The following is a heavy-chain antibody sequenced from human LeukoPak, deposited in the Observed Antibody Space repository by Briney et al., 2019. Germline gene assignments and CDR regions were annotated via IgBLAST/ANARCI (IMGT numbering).Heavy chain of an antibody. D-gene: IGHD5-12*01. V-gene: IGHV1-8*01. Sequence: ASVKVSCKASGYTFTSYDINWVRQATGQGLEWMGWMNPNSGNTGYAQKFQGRVTMTRNTSISTAYMELSSLRSEDTAVYYCARGSGYSGYDYIGIVAFDIWGQGTMVTVSS. J-gene: IGHJ3*02. CDR2: MNPNSGNT. CDR3: ARGSGYSGYDYIGIVAFDI. CDR1: GYTFTSYD.